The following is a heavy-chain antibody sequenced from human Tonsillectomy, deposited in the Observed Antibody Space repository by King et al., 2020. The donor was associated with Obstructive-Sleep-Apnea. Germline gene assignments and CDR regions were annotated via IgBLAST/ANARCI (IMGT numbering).Heavy chain of an antibody. CDR1: GFTFSRYT. CDR2: ISSSGTYI. D-gene: IGHD3-9*01. Sequence: VQLVESGGGLVKPGGSLRLSCAASGFTFSRYTMNWVRQAPGKGLEWVSSISSSGTYIHYADSVKGRFTISRDNAENSLYLQMKSLRAEDTAVYYCARVYYDILTGYGGYADYWGQGTLVTVSS. CDR3: ARVYYDILTGYGGYADY. V-gene: IGHV3-21*01. J-gene: IGHJ4*02.